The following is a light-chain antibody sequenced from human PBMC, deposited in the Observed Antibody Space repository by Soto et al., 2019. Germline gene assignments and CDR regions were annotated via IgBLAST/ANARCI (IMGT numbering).Light chain of an antibody. Sequence: QSVLTQPASVSGSPGQSITISCTGTSSDVGGYDYVSWYQIHPGKAPKLMVFEVSNRPPGVSYRFSGSKSGNTASLTISGLQAEDEADYFCSSYSLRTAYLSGTGTKV. J-gene: IGLJ1*01. CDR2: EVS. V-gene: IGLV2-14*01. CDR3: SSYSLRTAYL. CDR1: SSDVGGYDY.